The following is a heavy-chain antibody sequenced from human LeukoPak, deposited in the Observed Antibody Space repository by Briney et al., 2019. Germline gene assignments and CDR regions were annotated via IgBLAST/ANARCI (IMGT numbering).Heavy chain of an antibody. J-gene: IGHJ5*02. D-gene: IGHD2-15*01. V-gene: IGHV3-21*04. CDR1: GFTFSSYS. CDR3: AKVDSTNWFDP. CDR2: ISSSSSYI. Sequence: GGSLRLSCAASGFTFSSYSMNWVRQAPGKGLEWVSSISSSSSYIYYADSVKGRFTISRDNAKNSLYLQMNSLRAEDTAVYYCAKVDSTNWFDPWGQGTLVTVSS.